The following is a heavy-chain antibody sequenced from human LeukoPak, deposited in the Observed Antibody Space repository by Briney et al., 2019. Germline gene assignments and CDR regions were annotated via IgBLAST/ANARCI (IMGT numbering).Heavy chain of an antibody. V-gene: IGHV4-39*01. CDR1: GGSISSSSYY. Sequence: SETLPLTCTVSGGSISSSSYYWGWIRQPPGKGLEWIGSIYYSGSTYYNPSLKSRVTISVDTSKNQFSLKLSSVTTADTAVYYCARHEEMITFGGVIASYYFDYWGQGTLVTVSS. J-gene: IGHJ4*02. CDR3: ARHEEMITFGGVIASYYFDY. CDR2: IYYSGST. D-gene: IGHD3-16*02.